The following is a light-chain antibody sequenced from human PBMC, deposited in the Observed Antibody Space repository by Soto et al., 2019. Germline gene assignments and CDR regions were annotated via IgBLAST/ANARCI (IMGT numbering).Light chain of an antibody. CDR2: EGS. V-gene: IGLV2-23*01. CDR3: CSYAGSSTWV. J-gene: IGLJ3*02. CDR1: SSDVGSYDL. Sequence: QSALTQSASVSGSPGQSMTISCTGTSSDVGSYDLVSWYQQHPGKAPKLIIYEGSKRPSGVSNRFSGSKSGNTASLTISGLQAEDEADYHCCSYAGSSTWVFGGGTKLTVL.